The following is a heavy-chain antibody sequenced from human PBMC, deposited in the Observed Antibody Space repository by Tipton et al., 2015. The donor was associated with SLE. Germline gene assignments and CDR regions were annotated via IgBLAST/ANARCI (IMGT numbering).Heavy chain of an antibody. J-gene: IGHJ4*02. Sequence: ELVKPSQTLSSTCVISGDSVSRNSAAWNWIIQSPSSCLEWLGRTNYRSKRDNDFAVSVKSRITIKPDTSKNQFSLQLNSVTRGDTAVYYCARSEFRIAVAGGGFDYWGQGTLVTVSS. CDR3: ARSEFRIAVAGGGFDY. CDR2: TNYRSKRDN. V-gene: IGHV6-1*01. CDR1: GDSVSRNSAA. D-gene: IGHD6-19*01.